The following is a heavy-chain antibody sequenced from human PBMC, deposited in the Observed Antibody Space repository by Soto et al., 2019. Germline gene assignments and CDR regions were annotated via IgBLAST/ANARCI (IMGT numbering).Heavy chain of an antibody. CDR3: ARSTTTIVVVVAATLDY. J-gene: IGHJ4*02. Sequence: LRLSCAASGFTFSSYSMNWVRQAPGKGLEWVSSISSSSSYIYYADSVKGRFTISRDNAKNSLYLQMNSPRAEDTAVYYCARSTTTIVVVVAATLDYWGQGTLVTVSS. CDR2: ISSSSSYI. CDR1: GFTFSSYS. V-gene: IGHV3-21*01. D-gene: IGHD2-15*01.